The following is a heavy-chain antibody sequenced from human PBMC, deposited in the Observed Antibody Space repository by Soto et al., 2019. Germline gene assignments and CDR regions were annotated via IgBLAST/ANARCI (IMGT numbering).Heavy chain of an antibody. J-gene: IGHJ4*02. Sequence: SGPTLVNPTQTLTLTCTFSGFSLSTSGVGVGWIRQPPGKALEWLALIYWNDDKRYSPSLKSRLTITKDTSKNQVVLTMTNMDPVDTATYYCAHLRITMIVVVMGPPDGFDYWGQGTLVTVSS. CDR1: GFSLSTSGVG. V-gene: IGHV2-5*01. D-gene: IGHD3-22*01. CDR3: AHLRITMIVVVMGPPDGFDY. CDR2: IYWNDDK.